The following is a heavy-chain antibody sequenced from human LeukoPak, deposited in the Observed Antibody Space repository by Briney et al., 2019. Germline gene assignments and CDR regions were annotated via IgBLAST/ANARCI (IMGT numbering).Heavy chain of an antibody. V-gene: IGHV1-18*01. Sequence: ASVKVSCKASGYTFVTHGISWVRQAPGQGLEWMGWISGYNGNTNYAQKFQGRVTMTTDTSTSTAYMEPRSLRSDDTAVYYCARYIAVAGKDFDYWGQGTLVTVSS. CDR1: GYTFVTHG. CDR3: ARYIAVAGKDFDY. CDR2: ISGYNGNT. D-gene: IGHD6-19*01. J-gene: IGHJ4*02.